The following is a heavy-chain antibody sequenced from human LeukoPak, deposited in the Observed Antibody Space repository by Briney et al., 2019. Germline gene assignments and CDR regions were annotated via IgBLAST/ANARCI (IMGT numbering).Heavy chain of an antibody. CDR2: ISYDGSNK. Sequence: PGGSLRLSCAASGFTFSSYAMHWVRQAPGKGLEWVAVISYDGSNKYYADSVKGRFTISRDNSKNTLYLQMNSLRAEDTAVYYRARDDQPSSGWYAFDYWGQGTLVTVSS. V-gene: IGHV3-30*04. CDR3: ARDDQPSSGWYAFDY. J-gene: IGHJ4*02. CDR1: GFTFSSYA. D-gene: IGHD6-19*01.